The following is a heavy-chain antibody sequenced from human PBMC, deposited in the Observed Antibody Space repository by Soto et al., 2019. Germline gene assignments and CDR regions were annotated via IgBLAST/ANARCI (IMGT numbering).Heavy chain of an antibody. Sequence: GASVKVSCKASGYTFTSYGISWVRQAPGQGLEWMGWISAYNGNTNYAQKLQGRVTMTTDTSTSTAYMELRSLRSDDTAVYYCARDPGISSWYNWFDPWGQGTLVTVSS. CDR3: ARDPGISSWYNWFDP. CDR1: GYTFTSYG. D-gene: IGHD6-13*01. V-gene: IGHV1-18*01. J-gene: IGHJ5*02. CDR2: ISAYNGNT.